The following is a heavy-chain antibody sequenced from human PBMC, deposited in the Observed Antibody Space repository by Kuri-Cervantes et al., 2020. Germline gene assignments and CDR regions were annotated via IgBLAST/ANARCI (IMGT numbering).Heavy chain of an antibody. V-gene: IGHV4-38-2*01. Sequence: SETLSLTCAVSGYSISSGYYWGWIRQPPGKGLEWIGSIYHSGSTYYNPSLQSRVTISLDTSKNQFSLKLDSVTAADTAVYYCARDSSGYYYFDFWGQGTLVTVSS. J-gene: IGHJ4*02. D-gene: IGHD3-22*01. CDR1: GYSISSGYY. CDR2: IYHSGST. CDR3: ARDSSGYYYFDF.